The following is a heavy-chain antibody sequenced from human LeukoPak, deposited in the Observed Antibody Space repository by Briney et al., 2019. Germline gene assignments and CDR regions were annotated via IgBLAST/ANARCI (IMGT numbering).Heavy chain of an antibody. CDR2: IWADGSKK. J-gene: IGHJ4*02. CDR1: GFTFINYG. Sequence: GGSLRLSCAASGFTFINYGMHWVRQAPGKGLEWVAVIWADGSKKYYADSVKGRFTISRDNSKNTLYLQMNSLRAEDTAVYYCVRSYGGYEFTYWGQGTLVTVSS. D-gene: IGHD5-12*01. CDR3: VRSYGGYEFTY. V-gene: IGHV3-33*01.